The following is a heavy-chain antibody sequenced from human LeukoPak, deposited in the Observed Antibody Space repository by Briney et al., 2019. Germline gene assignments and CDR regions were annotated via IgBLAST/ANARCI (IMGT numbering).Heavy chain of an antibody. D-gene: IGHD1-26*01. CDR3: ARIGRVGATDFDY. CDR1: GFTFSSYG. J-gene: IGHJ4*02. V-gene: IGHV3-33*01. CDR2: IWYDGSNK. Sequence: PGRSLRLSCAASGFTFSSYGMHWVRQAPGKGLEWVAVIWYDGSNKYYADSVKGRFTISRDNSKNTLYLQMNSLRAEDTAVYYCARIGRVGATDFDYWSQGTLVTVSS.